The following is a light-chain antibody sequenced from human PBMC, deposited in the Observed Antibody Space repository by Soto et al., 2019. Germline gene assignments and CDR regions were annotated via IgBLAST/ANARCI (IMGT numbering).Light chain of an antibody. CDR1: QSISSW. J-gene: IGKJ4*01. Sequence: DIQMTQSPSTLSASVGDRVTITCRASQSISSWLAWYQQKPGKAPKLLIYKASSLESGVPPRFSDSGSGTEFTLTISSLQPDDFATYYCQQYNSYPLTFGGGTKVEIK. CDR2: KAS. V-gene: IGKV1-5*03. CDR3: QQYNSYPLT.